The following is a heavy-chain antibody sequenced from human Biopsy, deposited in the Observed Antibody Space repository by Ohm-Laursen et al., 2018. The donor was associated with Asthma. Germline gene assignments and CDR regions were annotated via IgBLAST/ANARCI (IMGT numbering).Heavy chain of an antibody. J-gene: IGHJ6*02. CDR3: TESDYYGSGYYYGMDV. D-gene: IGHD3-10*01. V-gene: IGHV1-69*01. CDR1: GGTFSSYA. CDR2: ILTIFGTA. Sequence: SVKVSCKASGGTFSSYAISWVRKAPGQGLEWMGGILTIFGTANYSQKFQGRVTITAVESRSIAYMELRSLRSEDTAVYYCTESDYYGSGYYYGMDVWGQGTTVTVS.